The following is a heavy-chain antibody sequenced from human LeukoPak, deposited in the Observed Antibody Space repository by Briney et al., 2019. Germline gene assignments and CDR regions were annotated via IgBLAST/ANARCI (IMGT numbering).Heavy chain of an antibody. CDR3: ARGRVRGITNYYTGLDV. V-gene: IGHV4-34*04. CDR1: GESFSGYC. J-gene: IGHJ6*02. CDR2: INHSGLT. D-gene: IGHD3-10*01. Sequence: SETLSLTCAVDGESFSGYCWSWIRQPPRKGLEWIGEINHSGLTSHSPSLKSRATISVDTSKKQFSLTLSSVTAADTADYYCARGRVRGITNYYTGLDVWGQGTTVTVS.